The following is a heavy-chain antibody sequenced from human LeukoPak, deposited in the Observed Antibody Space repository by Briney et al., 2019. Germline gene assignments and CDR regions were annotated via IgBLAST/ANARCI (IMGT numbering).Heavy chain of an antibody. CDR3: ARARLAMSDVFDS. V-gene: IGHV4-59*02. Sequence: SETLSLTCSVSGHSVSSYYWIWIRQPPGKGLEWIGYVYHSGCTNYNPSLNSRVTISLDTSKNQFSLKLTSVTAADTAVYYCARARLAMSDVFDSWGQGTLVTVSS. CDR1: GHSVSSYY. CDR2: VYHSGCT. J-gene: IGHJ4*02. D-gene: IGHD2-21*01.